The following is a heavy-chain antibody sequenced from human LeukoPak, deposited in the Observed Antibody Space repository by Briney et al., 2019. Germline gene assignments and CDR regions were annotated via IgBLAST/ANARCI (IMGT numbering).Heavy chain of an antibody. D-gene: IGHD3-22*01. J-gene: IGHJ1*01. CDR1: GFTFDDYA. V-gene: IGHV3-43D*03. CDR2: ISWDGGTT. Sequence: RSGGSLRLSCAASGFTFDDYALHWVRHPPGKGLEWVSLISWDGGTTYYADSVQGRFTISRDNSKNSLYLQVSSLRADDTAVYYCARDRLLYYYDSGPTGHFQHWGQGTLVTV. CDR3: ARDRLLYYYDSGPTGHFQH.